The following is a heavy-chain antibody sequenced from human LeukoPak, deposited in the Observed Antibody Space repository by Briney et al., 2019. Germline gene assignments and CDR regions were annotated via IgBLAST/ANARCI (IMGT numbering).Heavy chain of an antibody. J-gene: IGHJ5*02. V-gene: IGHV4-4*07. CDR3: ARVSSGWYENWFDP. Sequence: SETLSLTCTVSGGSISSYYWSWIRQPAGKGLEWIGRIYTSGSTNYNPSLKSRVTMSVDTSKNQFSLKLSSVTATDTAVYYCARVSSGWYENWFDPWGQGTLVTVSS. D-gene: IGHD6-19*01. CDR2: IYTSGST. CDR1: GGSISSYY.